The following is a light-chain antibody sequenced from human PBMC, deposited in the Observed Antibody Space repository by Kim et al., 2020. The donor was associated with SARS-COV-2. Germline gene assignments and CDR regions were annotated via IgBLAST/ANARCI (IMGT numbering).Light chain of an antibody. CDR2: DAS. CDR1: QNVDRNY. J-gene: IGKJ5*01. Sequence: SPGERATLSCRASQNVDRNYLAWYQQKRGQAPRLVIYDASIRASGIPDRVSGSRSGTDFTFTISRLEPEDFAVYYCHQYAHSPLTFGQGTRLEIK. V-gene: IGKV3-20*01. CDR3: HQYAHSPLT.